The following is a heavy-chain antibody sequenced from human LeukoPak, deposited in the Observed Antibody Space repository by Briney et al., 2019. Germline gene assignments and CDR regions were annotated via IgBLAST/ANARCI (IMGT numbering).Heavy chain of an antibody. V-gene: IGHV3-33*06. J-gene: IGHJ5*01. D-gene: IGHD1-1*01. CDR1: GFTFTNFA. CDR3: AKDLGVLRSGERHPDNWFDS. Sequence: GGSLRLSCAASGFTFTNFAMHWVRQAPGKGLVWVAVIWSDGSRKEYIDSVKDRFTVSRDNSKNTLYLQMNSLRAEGTALYFCAKDLGVLRSGERHPDNWFDSWGQGTLVTVSS. CDR2: IWSDGSRK.